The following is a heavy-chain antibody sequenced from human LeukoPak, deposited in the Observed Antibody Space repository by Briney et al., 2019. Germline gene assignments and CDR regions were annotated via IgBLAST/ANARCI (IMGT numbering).Heavy chain of an antibody. V-gene: IGHV3-13*01. CDR3: AREGYSSNRDNWYFDL. CDR1: GSSFSSYD. D-gene: IGHD6-13*01. J-gene: IGHJ2*01. Sequence: PGGSLRLSCAVSGSSFSSYDMHWVRQAPGKGLEWVSGIGTRGDTYYPDSVKGRFTISRENGKNSLYLQMNSLRAEDTAVYYCAREGYSSNRDNWYFDLWGRGTLVTVSS. CDR2: IGTRGDT.